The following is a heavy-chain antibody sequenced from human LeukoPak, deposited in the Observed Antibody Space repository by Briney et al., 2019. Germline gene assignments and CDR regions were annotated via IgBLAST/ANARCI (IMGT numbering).Heavy chain of an antibody. CDR2: ISGSGGST. Sequence: GGSLRLSCAASGFTFSSDAMNWGRQAPGKGLEWVSTISGSGGSTYYADSVKGRFTISRDNSKNTLYLQMNSLRAEDTAVYYCAKDEQGALYYGMDVWGKGTTVTVSS. CDR1: GFTFSSDA. CDR3: AKDEQGALYYGMDV. V-gene: IGHV3-23*01. D-gene: IGHD1/OR15-1a*01. J-gene: IGHJ6*04.